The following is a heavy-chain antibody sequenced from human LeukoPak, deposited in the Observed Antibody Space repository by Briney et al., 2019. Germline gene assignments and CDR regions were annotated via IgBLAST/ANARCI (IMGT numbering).Heavy chain of an antibody. J-gene: IGHJ4*02. D-gene: IGHD3-16*02. V-gene: IGHV4-34*01. CDR2: IKHRRHT. CDR3: ARGSYRRAFDY. Sequence: PSETLSLTCAVYGGSFSGYYWRWIRQPPGKGLEWIGEIKHRRHTNYNPSLKSRVPISVDTSKNQFSLKLSSVPAADTAVYYCARGSYRRAFDYWGQGTLVTVSS. CDR1: GGSFSGYY.